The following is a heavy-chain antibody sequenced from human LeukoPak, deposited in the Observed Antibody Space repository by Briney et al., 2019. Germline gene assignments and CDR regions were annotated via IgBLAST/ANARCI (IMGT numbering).Heavy chain of an antibody. V-gene: IGHV3-74*01. CDR2: INTHGSST. CDR3: LAGYYYYYMDV. Sequence: GGSLGLSCAASEFAFSNYWLHWVRQAPGKGLEWVARINTHGSSTNYADSVKGRFTISRDNAKNTLYLQMTSLSAEDTAVYYALAGYYYYYMDVWGKGTTVTFSS. CDR1: EFAFSNYW. J-gene: IGHJ6*03. D-gene: IGHD3-16*01.